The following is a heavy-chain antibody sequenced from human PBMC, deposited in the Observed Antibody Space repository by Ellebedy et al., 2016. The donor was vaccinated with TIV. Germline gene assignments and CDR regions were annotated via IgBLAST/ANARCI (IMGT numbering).Heavy chain of an antibody. CDR1: GFTFSGYY. Sequence: PGGSLRLSCAASGFTFSGYYMSWFRQAPGKGPEWVSYISDSGDLMYYADSVKGRFTTSRDNDENSLYLQMNSLRAEDTAVYYCSRLGVIAAAGASDYWGQGTLVIVSS. CDR3: SRLGVIAAAGASDY. J-gene: IGHJ4*02. V-gene: IGHV3-11*01. D-gene: IGHD6-13*01. CDR2: ISDSGDLM.